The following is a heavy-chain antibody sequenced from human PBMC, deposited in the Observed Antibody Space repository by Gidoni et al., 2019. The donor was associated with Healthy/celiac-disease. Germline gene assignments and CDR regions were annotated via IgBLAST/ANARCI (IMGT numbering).Heavy chain of an antibody. CDR3: ARGTRIQLWLSYYYGMDV. D-gene: IGHD5-18*01. V-gene: IGHV3-30-3*01. Sequence: QVQLVESGGGVVQPGRSLRLSCAASGFPFSSYAMHWVRQAPGKGLGWVAVISYDGSNKYYADSVKGRFTISRDNSKNTLYLQMNSLRAEDTAVYYCARGTRIQLWLSYYYGMDVWGQGTTVTVSS. CDR1: GFPFSSYA. J-gene: IGHJ6*02. CDR2: ISYDGSNK.